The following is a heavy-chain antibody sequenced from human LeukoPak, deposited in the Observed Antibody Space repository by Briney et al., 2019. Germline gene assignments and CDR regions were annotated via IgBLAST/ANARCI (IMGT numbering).Heavy chain of an antibody. CDR2: ISYDGSNK. CDR1: GSTFSSYG. CDR3: AKYGSGSYPLDY. V-gene: IGHV3-30*18. D-gene: IGHD3-10*01. J-gene: IGHJ4*02. Sequence: GGSLRLSCAASGSTFSSYGMHWVRQAPGKGLEWVAVISYDGSNKYYADSVKGRFTISRDNSKNTLYLQMNSLRAEDTAVYYCAKYGSGSYPLDYWGQGTLVTVSS.